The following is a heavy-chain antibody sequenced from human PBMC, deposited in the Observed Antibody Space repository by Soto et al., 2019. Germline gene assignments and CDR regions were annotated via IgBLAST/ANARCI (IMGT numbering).Heavy chain of an antibody. Sequence: SVKVSCKASGCIFSSYAISWVRQAPGQGLEWMGGIIPIFGTANYAQKFQGRVTITADESTSTAYMELSSLRSEDTAVYYCARDPSGLWFGELLSYYGMDVWGQGTTVTVSS. D-gene: IGHD3-10*01. V-gene: IGHV1-69*13. CDR2: IIPIFGTA. J-gene: IGHJ6*02. CDR1: GCIFSSYA. CDR3: ARDPSGLWFGELLSYYGMDV.